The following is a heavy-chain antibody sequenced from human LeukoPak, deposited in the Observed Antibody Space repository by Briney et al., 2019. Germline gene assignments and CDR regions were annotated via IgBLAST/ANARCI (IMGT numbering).Heavy chain of an antibody. Sequence: TSVKVSCKASGYTFTSYGISWVRQAPGQGLEWMGWISAYNGNTNYAQKLQGRVTMTTDTSTSTAYMELRSLRSDDTAVYYCARGIAEVLYSSSWWPKDAFDIWGQGTMVTVSS. CDR1: GYTFTSYG. V-gene: IGHV1-18*01. J-gene: IGHJ3*02. CDR3: ARGIAEVLYSSSWWPKDAFDI. CDR2: ISAYNGNT. D-gene: IGHD6-13*01.